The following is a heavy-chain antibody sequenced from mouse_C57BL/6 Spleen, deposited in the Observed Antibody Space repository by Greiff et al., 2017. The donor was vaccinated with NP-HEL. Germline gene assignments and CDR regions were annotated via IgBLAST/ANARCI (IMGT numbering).Heavy chain of an antibody. CDR1: GYTFTSYW. Sequence: QVQLKQPGAELVMPGASVKLSCKASGYTFTSYWMHWVKQRPGQGLEWIGEIDPSDSYTNYNQKFKGKSTLTVDKSSSTAYMQLSSLTSEDSAVYYCARGRGIFLEYWGQGTTLTVSS. V-gene: IGHV1-69*01. J-gene: IGHJ2*01. CDR3: ARGRGIFLEY. CDR2: IDPSDSYT.